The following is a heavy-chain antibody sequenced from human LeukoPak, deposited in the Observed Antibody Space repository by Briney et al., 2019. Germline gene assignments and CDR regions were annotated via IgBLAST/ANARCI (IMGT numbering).Heavy chain of an antibody. Sequence: PSETLSLTCTVSGGSISSHYWSWIRQPPGKGLEWIGYIYYSGSTNYNPSLKSRVTISVDTSKNQFSLKLSSVTAADTAVYYCARSRKMATASNFDYWGQGTLVTVSS. CDR2: IYYSGST. D-gene: IGHD5-24*01. CDR1: GGSISSHY. J-gene: IGHJ4*02. CDR3: ARSRKMATASNFDY. V-gene: IGHV4-59*11.